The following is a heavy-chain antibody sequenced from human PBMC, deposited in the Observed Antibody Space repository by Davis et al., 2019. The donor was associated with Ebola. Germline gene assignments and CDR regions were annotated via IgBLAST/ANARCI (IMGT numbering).Heavy chain of an antibody. Sequence: MPSEPLSLTCRLPGDSTGIFYWSCIRLPPGNGLEWIGHILVIGNTRDTNYNPSLKSRVTMSADTSRNEFSLKLKSVTTADTATYYCAKGSYSVCDAWSATWGQGTLVTVSS. CDR3: AKGSYSVCDAWSAT. D-gene: IGHD5/OR15-5a*01. CDR2: ILVIGNT. V-gene: IGHV4-59*01. J-gene: IGHJ5*02. CDR1: GDSTGIFY.